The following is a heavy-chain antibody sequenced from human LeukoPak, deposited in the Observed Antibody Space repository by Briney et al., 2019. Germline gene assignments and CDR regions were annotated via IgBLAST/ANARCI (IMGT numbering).Heavy chain of an antibody. D-gene: IGHD3-3*01. CDR2: ISGDDSTI. J-gene: IGHJ4*02. CDR1: GFSFSDFY. CDR3: ARWGSWSGLTD. V-gene: IGHV3-11*04. Sequence: GASLRLSCAASGFSFSDFYMSWIRKAPGKGQGWISYISGDDSTIIYADSVEGRFTIYRDNTKNSVYLQMNSLRVEDTAVYYCARWGSWSGLTDWGQGTMVTVSS.